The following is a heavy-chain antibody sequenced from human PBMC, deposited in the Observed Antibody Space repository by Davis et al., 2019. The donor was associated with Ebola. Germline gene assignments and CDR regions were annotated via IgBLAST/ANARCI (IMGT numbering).Heavy chain of an antibody. CDR1: GGSISRGGSY. J-gene: IGHJ6*03. CDR3: ARDLRYDSSGYDYYFYMDV. Sequence: LRLSCTVSGGSISRGGSYWTWIRQHPGKGLEWIGYIYYSWSTYYNPSLKSRVTISLDTSKNQFSLNLYSVTAADTAVYYCARDLRYDSSGYDYYFYMDVWGKGTTVTVSS. CDR2: IYYSWST. V-gene: IGHV4-31*03. D-gene: IGHD3-22*01.